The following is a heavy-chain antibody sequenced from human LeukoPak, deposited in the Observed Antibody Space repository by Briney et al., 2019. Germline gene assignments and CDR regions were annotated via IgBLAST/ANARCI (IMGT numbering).Heavy chain of an antibody. CDR1: GGSISSYY. V-gene: IGHV4-4*07. J-gene: IGHJ3*02. Sequence: SETLSLTCTVSGGSISSYYWSWIRQPAGKGLEWIGRIYTSGSTNYNPSLKSRVTMSVDTSKNQFSLKLSSVTAADTAVYYCAAGYSSSWFHAFDIWGQGTVVTVSS. CDR3: AAGYSSSWFHAFDI. CDR2: IYTSGST. D-gene: IGHD6-13*01.